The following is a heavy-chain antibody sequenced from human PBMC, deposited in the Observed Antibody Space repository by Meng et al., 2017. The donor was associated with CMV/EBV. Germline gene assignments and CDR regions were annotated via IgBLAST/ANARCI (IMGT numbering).Heavy chain of an antibody. CDR1: GFTFSSYW. Sequence: GESLRLSCAASGFTFSSYWMSWVRQAPGKGLEWVANIKQDGSEKYYVDSVKGRFTISRDNAKNSLYLQMNSLRAEDTAVYYCARDGRDDFWSGVDVWGQGTTVTVSS. D-gene: IGHD3-3*01. J-gene: IGHJ6*02. CDR3: ARDGRDDFWSGVDV. V-gene: IGHV3-7*01. CDR2: IKQDGSEK.